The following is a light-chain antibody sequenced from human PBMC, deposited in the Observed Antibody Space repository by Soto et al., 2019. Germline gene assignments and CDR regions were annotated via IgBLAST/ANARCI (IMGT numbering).Light chain of an antibody. CDR1: QSVSSN. V-gene: IGKV3-15*01. Sequence: EIVMTQCPATLSVSPGERATLSCRASQSVSSNLAWYQQKPGQAARLLIYGASTRATGIPARFSRSGSGTEFTFTFSSLHSEDFAVYYCQQYQYWPTCRRGPKVDIK. J-gene: IGKJ3*01. CDR2: GAS. CDR3: QQYQYWPT.